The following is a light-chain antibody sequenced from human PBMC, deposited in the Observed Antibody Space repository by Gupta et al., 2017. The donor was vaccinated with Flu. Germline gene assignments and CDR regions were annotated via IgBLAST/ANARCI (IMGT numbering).Light chain of an antibody. Sequence: PDFQSVTPKEKVSITCRATQSVGTDLHWYQQKPGQSPKLLIESSSRYRSGVPSRFSGSGSGTDFTLTINGLEPEDAATYYCQQTSSLPQAFGQGTKVEI. CDR1: QSVGTD. J-gene: IGKJ1*01. CDR2: SSS. CDR3: QQTSSLPQA. V-gene: IGKV6-21*01.